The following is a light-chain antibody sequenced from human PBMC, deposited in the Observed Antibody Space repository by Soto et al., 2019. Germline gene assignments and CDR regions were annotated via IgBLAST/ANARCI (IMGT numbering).Light chain of an antibody. Sequence: DIQMTQSTSTLSASVGDRVTITCRASQTITGYLDWYQQKPGKAPKILIYDASRLQSGVPSRFSGSGSGTEFTLTSSSLRPDDFATYYCQQYKRNSPTFGQGTKLEIK. J-gene: IGKJ2*01. V-gene: IGKV1-5*01. CDR2: DAS. CDR3: QQYKRNSPT. CDR1: QTITGY.